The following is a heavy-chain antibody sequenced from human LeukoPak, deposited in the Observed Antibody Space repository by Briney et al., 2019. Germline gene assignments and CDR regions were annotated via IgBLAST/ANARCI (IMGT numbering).Heavy chain of an antibody. CDR3: ARDNVWRAFDI. CDR2: IYYSGST. D-gene: IGHD2-8*01. Sequence: SETLSLTCTVAGGSISSSSHYWAWIRQPPGKGLDWIGSIYYSGSTYYNPSLKSRVTISVDTSKNQFSLKLSSVTAADTAVYYCARDNVWRAFDIWGQGTMVTVSS. V-gene: IGHV4-39*07. CDR1: GGSISSSSHY. J-gene: IGHJ3*02.